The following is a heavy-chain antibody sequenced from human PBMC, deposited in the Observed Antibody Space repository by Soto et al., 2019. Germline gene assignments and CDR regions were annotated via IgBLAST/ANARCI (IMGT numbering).Heavy chain of an antibody. V-gene: IGHV3-21*01. CDR2: ISSSSSYI. CDR3: ARCTRIAVAGVDY. J-gene: IGHJ4*02. CDR1: GFTFSSYS. Sequence: GGSLRLSCAASGFTFSSYSMNWVRQAPGKGLEWVSSISSSSSYIYYADSVKGRFTISRDNAKNSLYLQMNSLRAEDTAVYYCARCTRIAVAGVDYWGQGTLVTVSS. D-gene: IGHD6-19*01.